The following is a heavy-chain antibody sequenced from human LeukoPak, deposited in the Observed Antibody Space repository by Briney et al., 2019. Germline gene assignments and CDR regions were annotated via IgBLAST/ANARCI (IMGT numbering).Heavy chain of an antibody. J-gene: IGHJ4*02. CDR1: GFSFSSYA. CDR3: AKSREWLVLGSIDY. V-gene: IGHV3-23*01. D-gene: IGHD6-19*01. CDR2: ISGSGGST. Sequence: GGSLRLSCAASGFSFSSYAMSWVRQAPGKGLEWVSAISGSGGSTYYADSVKGRFTISRDNSKNTLYLQMNSLRAEDTAVYYCAKSREWLVLGSIDYWGQGTLVTVSS.